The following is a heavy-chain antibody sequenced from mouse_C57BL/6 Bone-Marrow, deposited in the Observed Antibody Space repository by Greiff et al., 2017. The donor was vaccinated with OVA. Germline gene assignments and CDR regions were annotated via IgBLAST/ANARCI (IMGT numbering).Heavy chain of an antibody. J-gene: IGHJ4*01. CDR3: ARLGLDAMDY. CDR2: IYPRSGNT. Sequence: VQLVESGAELARPGASVKLSCKASGYTFTSYGISWVKQRTGQGLEWIGEIYPRSGNTYYNEKFKGKATLTADKSSSTAYMELRSLTSEDSAVYFCARLGLDAMDYWGQGTSVTVSS. CDR1: GYTFTSYG. V-gene: IGHV1-81*01. D-gene: IGHD4-1*01.